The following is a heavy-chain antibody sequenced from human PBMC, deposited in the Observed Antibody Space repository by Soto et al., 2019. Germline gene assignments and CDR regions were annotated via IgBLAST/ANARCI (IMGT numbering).Heavy chain of an antibody. CDR3: ARVPYDSAGYYEAYNWFDP. Sequence: AGGSLRLSCAASGFTFSSYEMNWVRQAPGKGLEWVSYISSSGSTIYYADSVKGRFTISRDNAKNTLYLQMNSLRADDTAVYYCARVPYDSAGYYEAYNWFDPWGQGALVTVSS. D-gene: IGHD3-22*01. J-gene: IGHJ5*02. CDR1: GFTFSSYE. V-gene: IGHV3-48*03. CDR2: ISSSGSTI.